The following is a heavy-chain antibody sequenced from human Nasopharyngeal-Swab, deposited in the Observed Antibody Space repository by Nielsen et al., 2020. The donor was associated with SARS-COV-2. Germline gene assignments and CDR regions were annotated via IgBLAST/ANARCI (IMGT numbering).Heavy chain of an antibody. J-gene: IGHJ5*02. D-gene: IGHD3-9*01. Sequence: RQDPGKGLEWIGEINHSGSTNYNPSLKRRVTISVDTSKNQFSLKLRSVTAADTAVYYCARGGPLLRYFPRNWFDPWGQGTLVTVSS. CDR2: INHSGST. CDR3: ARGGPLLRYFPRNWFDP. V-gene: IGHV4-34*01.